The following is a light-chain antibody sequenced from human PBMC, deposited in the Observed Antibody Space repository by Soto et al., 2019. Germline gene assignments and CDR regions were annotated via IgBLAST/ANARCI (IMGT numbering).Light chain of an antibody. CDR3: QQYNYWRT. CDR2: GAS. Sequence: EIVMTQSPSTLSVSPGERATLSCRASQSVSSNLAWYQQKPGQAPRLLIYGASTRATGIPARFSGSGSGTEFTLTISSLQSEDFAVYYCQQYNYWRTFGHGTKVDIK. V-gene: IGKV3-15*01. CDR1: QSVSSN. J-gene: IGKJ1*01.